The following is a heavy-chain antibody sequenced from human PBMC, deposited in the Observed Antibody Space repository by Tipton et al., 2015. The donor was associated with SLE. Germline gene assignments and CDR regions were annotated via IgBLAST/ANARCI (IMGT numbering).Heavy chain of an antibody. D-gene: IGHD6-13*01. V-gene: IGHV4-59*11. CDR3: ARRAYSSSWRLYFDY. CDR2: ISNSETT. Sequence: TLSLTCSVSGVSIRTHYWSWIRQAPGKGLEWIGYISNSETTNYNPSLKSRVTISVDTSKNQFSLKLSSVTAADTAVYYCARRAYSSSWRLYFDYWGQGTLVTVSS. J-gene: IGHJ4*02. CDR1: GVSIRTHY.